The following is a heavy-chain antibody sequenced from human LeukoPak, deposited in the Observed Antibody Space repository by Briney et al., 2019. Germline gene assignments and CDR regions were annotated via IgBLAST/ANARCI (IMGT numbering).Heavy chain of an antibody. V-gene: IGHV1-24*01. CDR3: ATGINQLLLFDY. J-gene: IGHJ4*02. D-gene: IGHD2-2*01. CDR1: GYTLTELS. Sequence: ASVKVSCKVSGYTLTELSMHWVRQAPGKGLEWMGGFDPEDGETIYAQKFQGRVTMTEDTSTDTAYMELSSLRSEDTAVYYCATGINQLLLFDYWGQGTLATVSS. CDR2: FDPEDGET.